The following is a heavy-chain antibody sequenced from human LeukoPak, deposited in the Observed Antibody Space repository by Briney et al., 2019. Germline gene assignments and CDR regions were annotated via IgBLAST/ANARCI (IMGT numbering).Heavy chain of an antibody. CDR3: ARVGEGYDSSGYYYSNGMDV. CDR1: GGSISSDGYY. J-gene: IGHJ6*02. Sequence: TSQTLSLTCTVSGGSISSDGYYWSWIRQHPGKGLESIGYIYYSGSTYYNPSLKSRVTISVDTSKNQFSLKLSSVTAADTAVYYCARVGEGYDSSGYYYSNGMDVWGQGTTATVSS. V-gene: IGHV4-31*03. CDR2: IYYSGST. D-gene: IGHD3-22*01.